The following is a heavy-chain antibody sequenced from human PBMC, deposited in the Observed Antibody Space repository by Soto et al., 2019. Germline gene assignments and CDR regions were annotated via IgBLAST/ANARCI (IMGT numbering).Heavy chain of an antibody. CDR1: GFTFSSYW. V-gene: IGHV3-74*01. Sequence: GGSLRLSCAASGFTFSSYWMHWVRQAPGKGLVWVSRIRTDGSSTNYADSVKGRFTISRDNAKNMLYLQMNSLRPEDTAVYYCTREKFDPWGQGTLVTVSS. CDR2: IRTDGSST. CDR3: TREKFDP. J-gene: IGHJ5*02.